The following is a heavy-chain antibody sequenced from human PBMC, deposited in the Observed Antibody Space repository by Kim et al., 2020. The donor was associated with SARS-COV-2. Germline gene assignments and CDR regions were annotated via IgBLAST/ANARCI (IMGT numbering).Heavy chain of an antibody. CDR3: ATTKQPWFRELSGKKYYYYMDV. J-gene: IGHJ6*03. CDR1: GFTFSSYG. Sequence: GGSLRLSCAASGFTFSSYGMHWVRQAPGKGLEWVAVIWYDGSNKYYADSVKGRFTISRDNSKNTLYLQMNSLRAEDTAVYYCATTKQPWFRELSGKKYYYYMDVWGKGTTVTVSS. CDR2: IWYDGSNK. V-gene: IGHV3-33*01. D-gene: IGHD3-10*01.